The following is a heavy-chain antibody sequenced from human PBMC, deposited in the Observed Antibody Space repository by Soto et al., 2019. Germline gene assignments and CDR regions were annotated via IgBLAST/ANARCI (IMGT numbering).Heavy chain of an antibody. Sequence: GSLRLSCAASGFIFSSYAMSWVRQPPGKGLEWIGSIYYSGSTYYNPSLKSRVTISVDTSKNQFSLKLSSVTAADTAVYYCARHTPAISISDHWGQGTLVTVS. CDR2: IYYSGST. V-gene: IGHV4-39*01. D-gene: IGHD2-15*01. CDR1: GFIFSSYA. CDR3: ARHTPAISISDH. J-gene: IGHJ4*02.